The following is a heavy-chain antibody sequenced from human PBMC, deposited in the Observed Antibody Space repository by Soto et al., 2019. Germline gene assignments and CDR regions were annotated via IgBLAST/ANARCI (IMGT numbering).Heavy chain of an antibody. Sequence: PGGSLRLTWAASGFTIINDWMSLVSQAPGKGLEWVSAISGSGGSTYYADSVKGRFTISRDNSKNTLYLQMNSLRAEDTAVYYCAKSPYYYDSSGYYYVDYWGQGTLVTVSS. CDR1: GFTIINDW. CDR2: ISGSGGST. D-gene: IGHD3-22*01. CDR3: AKSPYYYDSSGYYYVDY. J-gene: IGHJ4*02. V-gene: IGHV3-23*01.